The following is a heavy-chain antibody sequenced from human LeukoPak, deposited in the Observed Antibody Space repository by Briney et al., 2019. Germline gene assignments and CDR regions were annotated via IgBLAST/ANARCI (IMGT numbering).Heavy chain of an antibody. J-gene: IGHJ4*02. D-gene: IGHD3-10*01. Sequence: PSETLSLTCTVSGGSISSGDYYWGWIRQLPGKGLEWIGYIYYSGRTYYNPSLKSRLTISIDTSKNQFSLNLKSVTAADTAVYYCARTRHGSGSYYDRWGQGTLVTVSS. V-gene: IGHV4-31*03. CDR3: ARTRHGSGSYYDR. CDR2: IYYSGRT. CDR1: GGSISSGDYY.